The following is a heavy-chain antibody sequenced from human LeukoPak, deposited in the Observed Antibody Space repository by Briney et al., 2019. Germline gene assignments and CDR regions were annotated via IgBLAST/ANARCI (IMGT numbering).Heavy chain of an antibody. CDR2: IYSGGST. J-gene: IGHJ4*02. Sequence: GSLGLSCAASGFTVSSNYMSWVRQAPGKGLEWVSVIYSGGSTYYADSVKGRFTISRDNSKNTLYLQMNSLRAEDTAVYYCSYGSGPRDPLLDYWGQGTLVTVSS. V-gene: IGHV3-53*01. CDR1: GFTVSSNY. D-gene: IGHD3-10*01. CDR3: SYGSGPRDPLLDY.